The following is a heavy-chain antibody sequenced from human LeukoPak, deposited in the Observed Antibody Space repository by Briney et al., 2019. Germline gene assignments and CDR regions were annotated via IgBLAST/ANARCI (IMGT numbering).Heavy chain of an antibody. V-gene: IGHV4-34*01. CDR1: GGSFSGYY. Sequence: SETLSLTCAVYGGSFSGYYWSWIRQPPGKGLEWIGEINHSGSTNYNPSLKSRVTISVDTSKNQFSLKLSSVTAADTAVYYCARVPGLWSFDYWGQGTLVTVSS. J-gene: IGHJ4*02. CDR2: INHSGST. CDR3: ARVPGLWSFDY. D-gene: IGHD5-18*01.